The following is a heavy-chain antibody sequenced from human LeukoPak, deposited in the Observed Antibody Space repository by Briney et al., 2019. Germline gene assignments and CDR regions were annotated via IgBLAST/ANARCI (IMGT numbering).Heavy chain of an antibody. J-gene: IGHJ3*02. D-gene: IGHD3-22*01. CDR1: GASIRSSTYY. V-gene: IGHV4-39*01. CDR3: ARHDSSGPYNAFDI. CDR2: IYYSGTT. Sequence: SETLSLTCTVSGASIRSSTYYWGWIRQPPGKGLEWIGSIYYSGTTCYNPSLKSRVTISGDTSKNQFSLKLSSVTAADTAVYYCARHDSSGPYNAFDIWGQGTMVTVSS.